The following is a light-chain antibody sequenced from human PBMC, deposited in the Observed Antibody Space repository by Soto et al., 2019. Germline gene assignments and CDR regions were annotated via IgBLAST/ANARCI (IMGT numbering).Light chain of an antibody. CDR1: SSDVGGYNY. CDR2: EVS. CDR3: TSYASSSTYG. J-gene: IGLJ1*01. Sequence: QSALTQPASVSGSPGQSITISYTGTSSDVGGYNYVSWYQQHPGKAPKLMIYEVSNRPSGVSVRFSASKSGNTASLTISGLQAEDEADYSCTSYASSSTYGFGTGTKVTV. V-gene: IGLV2-14*01.